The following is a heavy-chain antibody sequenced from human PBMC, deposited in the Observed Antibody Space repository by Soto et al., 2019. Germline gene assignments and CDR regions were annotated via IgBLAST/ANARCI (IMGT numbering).Heavy chain of an antibody. D-gene: IGHD5-18*01. Sequence: GGSLRLSCAASGFPFSSSDMTWVRQAPGKGLDWVSTIDGSGGTTYYADSVKGRFTISRDNSMNTVYLQMNSLRAEDTAVYYCARDYGYSYGFSYYYGMDVWGQGTTVTVSS. V-gene: IGHV3-23*01. CDR1: GFPFSSSD. J-gene: IGHJ6*02. CDR2: IDGSGGTT. CDR3: ARDYGYSYGFSYYYGMDV.